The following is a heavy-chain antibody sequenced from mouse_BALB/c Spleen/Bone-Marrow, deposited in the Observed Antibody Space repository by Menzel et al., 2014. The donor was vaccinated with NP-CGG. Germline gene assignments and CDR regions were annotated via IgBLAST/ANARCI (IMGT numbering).Heavy chain of an antibody. Sequence: QVQLQQSGAELVKPGASLKLSCKASGYTFTNYWIHWVKQRPGQGLEWIGEINPSNGRTNYNEKFMTKATLTVDKSSSTAYMQLSSLTSEDSAVNYCAARLSHLAMDYWGQGTPVTVSS. V-gene: IGHV1S81*02. CDR1: GYTFTNYW. CDR3: AARLSHLAMDY. J-gene: IGHJ4*01. CDR2: INPSNGRT. D-gene: IGHD2-2*01.